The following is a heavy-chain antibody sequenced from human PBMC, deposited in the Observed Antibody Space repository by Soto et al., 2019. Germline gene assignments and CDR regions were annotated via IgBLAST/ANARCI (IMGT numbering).Heavy chain of an antibody. CDR2: MNPGNGDT. CDR3: ARMATFGSLNWFDP. D-gene: IGHD3-16*01. Sequence: ASVKVSCKASGYTFTSYGISWVRQAPGQGLEWMGWMNPGNGDTGYAQKFQGRVTMTRDISIATAYMELSSLRSDDTAIYYCARMATFGSLNWFDPWGQGTLVTVSS. J-gene: IGHJ5*02. CDR1: GYTFTSYG. V-gene: IGHV1-8*02.